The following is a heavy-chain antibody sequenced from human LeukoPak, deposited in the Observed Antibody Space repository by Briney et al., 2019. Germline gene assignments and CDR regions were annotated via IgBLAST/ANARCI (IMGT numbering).Heavy chain of an antibody. CDR1: GGSLSSYY. CDR3: AREAGSSWSYYYYYYGMDV. V-gene: IGHV4-4*07. CDR2: IYTSGST. Sequence: SETLSVTRTVSGGSLSSYYWSLIRQPAGKGLEWNGRIYTSGSTNYNPSLNSRGTMSVDTSKNHFSLKLSSVTAADTAVYYCAREAGSSWSYYYYYYGMDVWGQGTTVTVSS. D-gene: IGHD6-13*01. J-gene: IGHJ6*02.